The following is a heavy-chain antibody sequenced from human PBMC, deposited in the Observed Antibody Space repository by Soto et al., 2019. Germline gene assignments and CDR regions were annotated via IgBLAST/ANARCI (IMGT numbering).Heavy chain of an antibody. CDR3: ARDFPPTYYDFWSGSEGLRGMDV. J-gene: IGHJ6*02. D-gene: IGHD3-3*01. Sequence: GASVKVSCKASGYTFTSYAMHWVRQAPGQRLEWMGWINAGNGNTKYSQKFQGRVTITRDTSASTAYMELSSLRSEDTAVYYCARDFPPTYYDFWSGSEGLRGMDVWSQGTTDPVSS. V-gene: IGHV1-3*01. CDR2: INAGNGNT. CDR1: GYTFTSYA.